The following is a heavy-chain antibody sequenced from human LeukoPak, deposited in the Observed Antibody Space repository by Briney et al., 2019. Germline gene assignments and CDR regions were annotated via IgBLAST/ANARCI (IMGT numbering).Heavy chain of an antibody. CDR1: GFTFNTYS. CDR2: ISSRSSYI. Sequence: GGSLRLSCAASGFTFNTYSMNWASQPPGNGMEWVSSISSRSSYIYYADSVRGRFTISRENAKNSLYIQMNSLRAEDTAVYYCATDRAIILFGAFDIWGQGTMVTVSS. D-gene: IGHD3-3*01. J-gene: IGHJ3*02. V-gene: IGHV3-21*01. CDR3: ATDRAIILFGAFDI.